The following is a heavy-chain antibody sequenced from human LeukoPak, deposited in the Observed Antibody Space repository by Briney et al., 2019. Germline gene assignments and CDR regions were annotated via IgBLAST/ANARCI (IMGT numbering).Heavy chain of an antibody. V-gene: IGHV4-39*07. D-gene: IGHD5-18*01. J-gene: IGHJ4*02. CDR3: ARARGYSYGYPDY. CDR2: IYYSGST. Sequence: SETLSLTCTVSGGSISSSSYYWGWIRQPPGKGLEWIGTIYYSGSTYYNPSLKSRVTISVDTSKNQFSLNLSSVTAADTAVYYCARARGYSYGYPDYWGQGTLVTVSS. CDR1: GGSISSSSYY.